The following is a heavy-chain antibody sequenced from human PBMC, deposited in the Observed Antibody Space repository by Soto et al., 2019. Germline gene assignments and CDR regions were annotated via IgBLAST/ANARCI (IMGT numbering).Heavy chain of an antibody. V-gene: IGHV4-59*01. CDR1: GGSISSYY. CDR3: ERGRFSGYYYYYCMDV. D-gene: IGHD3-3*01. Sequence: QVQLQESGPGLVKPSETLSLTCTGSGGSISSYYWSWIRQPPGKGLEWIGYIYYSGSTNYNPSLKSRGTISVDPSKNQSTLKLSSVTAADPAVYYCERGRFSGYYYYYCMDVWGKGTTVTVSS. CDR2: IYYSGST. J-gene: IGHJ6*03.